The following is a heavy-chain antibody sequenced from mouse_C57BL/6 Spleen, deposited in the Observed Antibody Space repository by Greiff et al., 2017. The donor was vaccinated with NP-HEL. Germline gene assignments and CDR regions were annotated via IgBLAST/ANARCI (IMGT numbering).Heavy chain of an antibody. CDR3: ARSLITTVPWLAY. D-gene: IGHD1-1*01. Sequence: EVQLQQSGPELVKPGASVKISCKASGYTFTDYYMNWVKQSHGKSLEWIGDINPNNGGTSYNQKFKGKATLTVDKSSSTAYMELRSLTSEDSAVYYCARSLITTVPWLAYWGQGTLVTVSA. J-gene: IGHJ3*01. V-gene: IGHV1-26*01. CDR2: INPNNGGT. CDR1: GYTFTDYY.